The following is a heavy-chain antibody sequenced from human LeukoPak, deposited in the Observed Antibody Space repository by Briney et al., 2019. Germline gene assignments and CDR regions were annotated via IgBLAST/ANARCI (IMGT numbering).Heavy chain of an antibody. CDR2: INHSGST. V-gene: IGHV4-34*01. Sequence: SEALSLTCAVYGGSFSGYYWSWIRQPPGKGLEWIGEINHSGSTNYNPSLKSRVTISVDTSKNQFSLKLSSVTAADTAVYYCARDPPLDYGDYEVQRDDYWGQGTLVTVSS. D-gene: IGHD4-17*01. CDR1: GGSFSGYY. CDR3: ARDPPLDYGDYEVQRDDY. J-gene: IGHJ4*02.